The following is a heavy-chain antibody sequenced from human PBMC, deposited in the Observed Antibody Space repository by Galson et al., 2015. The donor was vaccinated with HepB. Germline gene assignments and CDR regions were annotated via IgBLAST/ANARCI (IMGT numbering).Heavy chain of an antibody. Sequence: SLRLSCATSEFTFSSHAMSWVRQTPGKGLEWVSALSGSGSSTLYADSVKGRFTISRDNSRNTLYLQMNSLRAEDTALYYCAKVYYVSGSYYRGGNYFDYWGQGTLVTVSS. V-gene: IGHV3-23*01. J-gene: IGHJ4*02. CDR2: LSGSGSST. D-gene: IGHD3-10*01. CDR1: EFTFSSHA. CDR3: AKVYYVSGSYYRGGNYFDY.